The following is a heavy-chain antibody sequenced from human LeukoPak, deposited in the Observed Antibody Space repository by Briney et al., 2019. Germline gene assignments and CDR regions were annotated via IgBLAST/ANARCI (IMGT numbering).Heavy chain of an antibody. J-gene: IGHJ4*02. V-gene: IGHV1-69*05. Sequence: GASVKVSCKASGGTFSSYAISWVRQAPGQGLEWMGGIIPIFGTANYAQKFQGRVTITTDESTSTAYMELSSLRSGDTAVYYCAREGDYVWERQEAQRFDYWGQGTLVTVSS. CDR2: IIPIFGTA. CDR1: GGTFSSYA. CDR3: AREGDYVWERQEAQRFDY. D-gene: IGHD3-16*01.